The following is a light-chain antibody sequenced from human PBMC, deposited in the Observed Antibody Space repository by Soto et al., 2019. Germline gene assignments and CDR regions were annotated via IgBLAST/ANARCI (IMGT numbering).Light chain of an antibody. CDR3: QQYYSYPPFT. J-gene: IGKJ5*01. V-gene: IGKV1-8*01. Sequence: AILMTQSPSSLSASTGDRVTITCRASQGISSYLAWYQQKPGKAPKLLIYAASTLQSGVPSRFSGSGSGTDFTLTISCLQSEDFATYYCQQYYSYPPFTFGQGTRLEI. CDR1: QGISSY. CDR2: AAS.